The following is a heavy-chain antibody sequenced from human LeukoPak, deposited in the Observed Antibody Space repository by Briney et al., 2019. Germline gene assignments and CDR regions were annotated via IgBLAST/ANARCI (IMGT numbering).Heavy chain of an antibody. CDR2: ISYDGSNK. J-gene: IGHJ6*02. CDR3: AKDIWGGGATSFYYYYGMDV. V-gene: IGHV3-30*19. D-gene: IGHD1-26*01. Sequence: GRSLRLSCAASGFTFSSYGMHWVRQAPGKGLEWVAVISYDGSNKYYADSVKGRFTFSRDNSKNTLYLQMNSLGAEDTALYYCAKDIWGGGATSFYYYYGMDVWGQGTTVTVSS. CDR1: GFTFSSYG.